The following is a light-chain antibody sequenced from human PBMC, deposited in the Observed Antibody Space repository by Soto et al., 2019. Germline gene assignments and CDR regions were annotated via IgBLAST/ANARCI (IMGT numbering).Light chain of an antibody. CDR3: EKYNSAPQT. CDR2: AAS. J-gene: IGKJ1*01. V-gene: IGKV1-27*01. Sequence: DIQMTQSPSSLSSSVGDRVTITCRASQCISNYLAWYQQKPGKGPKLLIYAASTLQSGFPSRFSGSGSGTAFTLTISTLQPEDVANYYCEKYNSAPQTFGQGTKVEI. CDR1: QCISNY.